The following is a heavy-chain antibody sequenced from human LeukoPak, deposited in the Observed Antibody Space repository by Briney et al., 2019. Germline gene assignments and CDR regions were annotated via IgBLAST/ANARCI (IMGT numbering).Heavy chain of an antibody. J-gene: IGHJ4*02. CDR1: GFTFSSYA. Sequence: GGSLRLSCEASGFTFSSYAMHWVRQAPVKGQEYVSAISSNGGSTYYANSVKGRFTISRDNSKNTLYLQMGSLRAEDMAVYYCARVAGSYYNRPFDYWGQGTLVTVSS. V-gene: IGHV3-64*01. CDR2: ISSNGGST. D-gene: IGHD3-10*01. CDR3: ARVAGSYYNRPFDY.